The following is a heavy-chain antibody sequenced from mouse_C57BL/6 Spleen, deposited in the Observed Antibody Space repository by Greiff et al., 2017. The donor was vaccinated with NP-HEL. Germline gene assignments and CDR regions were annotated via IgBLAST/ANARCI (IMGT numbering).Heavy chain of an antibody. J-gene: IGHJ1*03. CDR3: ARQGDGYYGYFDV. V-gene: IGHV1-82*01. D-gene: IGHD2-3*01. Sequence: VHLVESGPELVKPGASVKISCKASGYAFSSSWMNWVKQRPGKGLEWIGRIYPGDGDTNYNGKFKGKATLTADKSSSTAYMQLSSLTSEDSAVYFCARQGDGYYGYFDVWGTGTTVTVSS. CDR2: IYPGDGDT. CDR1: GYAFSSSW.